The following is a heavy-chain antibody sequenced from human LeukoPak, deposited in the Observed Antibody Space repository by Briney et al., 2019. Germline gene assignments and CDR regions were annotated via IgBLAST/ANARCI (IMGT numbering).Heavy chain of an antibody. CDR3: ARDDWGFHY. CDR2: INVDGIIT. D-gene: IGHD7-27*01. CDR1: GFTFSSYW. J-gene: IGHJ4*02. Sequence: GGSLRLSCAASGFTFSSYWMHWVRQVPGKGLVWVSRINVDGIITSYAESVKGRFTISRDNAKNTVFLQMNSLRAEDTAVYYCARDDWGFHYWGQGTLVTVSS. V-gene: IGHV3-74*01.